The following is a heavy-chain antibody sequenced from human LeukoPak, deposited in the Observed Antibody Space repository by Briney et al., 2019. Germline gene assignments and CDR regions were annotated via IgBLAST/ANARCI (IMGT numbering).Heavy chain of an antibody. D-gene: IGHD2-2*01. CDR2: INNDGRSS. CDR3: ARPIISCSSNSCYAYAFDI. J-gene: IGHJ3*02. CDR1: GFTFSSYW. Sequence: GGSLRLSCAASGFTFSSYWMHWGRQAPGEGLGWGSCINNDGRSSRYADSVKGRFPISRDHARNTLFLQMNRLRAEDTAVYYCARPIISCSSNSCYAYAFDIWVQGTMVTVSS. V-gene: IGHV3-74*01.